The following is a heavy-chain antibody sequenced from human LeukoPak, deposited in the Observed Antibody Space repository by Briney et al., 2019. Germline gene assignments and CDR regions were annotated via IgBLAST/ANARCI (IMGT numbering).Heavy chain of an antibody. J-gene: IGHJ4*02. CDR1: GYTFTSYY. CDR3: ARGNLAYCGGDCPGGY. D-gene: IGHD2-21*02. V-gene: IGHV1-46*03. Sequence: GASVKVSCKASGYTFTSYYMHWVRQAPGQGLEWMGIINPSGGSTSYAQKSQGRVTMTRDTSTSTVYMELSSLRSEDTAVYYCARGNLAYCGGDCPGGYWGQGTLVTVSS. CDR2: INPSGGST.